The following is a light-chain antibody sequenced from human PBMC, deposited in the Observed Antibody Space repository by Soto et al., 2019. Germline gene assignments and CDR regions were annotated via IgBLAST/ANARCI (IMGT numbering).Light chain of an antibody. V-gene: IGKV1-39*01. J-gene: IGKJ1*01. CDR1: QSIATY. CDR3: QQSYTSPWT. CDR2: GAS. Sequence: DIPMTQSPSSLSASVGDRVTITCRASQSIATYLNWYQQKAGKAPQLLIYGASRLHGGVPSRFSGRVSRTDFTLTITSLQAEDFAIYYCQQSYTSPWTFGQGTKVEIK.